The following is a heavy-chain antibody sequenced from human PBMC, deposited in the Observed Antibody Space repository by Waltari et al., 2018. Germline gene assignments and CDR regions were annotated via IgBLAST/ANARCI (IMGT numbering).Heavy chain of an antibody. CDR1: GFPVSNNY. CDR3: AREGSADDAFDI. Sequence: EVQLVESGGGLMQPGGSLRLSCAASGFPVSNNYMSWVRQAPGKGLEWVSYISSSSSTIYYADSVKGRFTISRDNAKNSLYLQMNSLRAEDTAVYYCAREGSADDAFDIWGQGTMVTVSS. J-gene: IGHJ3*02. V-gene: IGHV3-48*04. CDR2: ISSSSSTI.